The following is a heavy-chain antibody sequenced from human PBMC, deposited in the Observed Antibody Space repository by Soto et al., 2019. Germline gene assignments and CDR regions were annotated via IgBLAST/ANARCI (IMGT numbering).Heavy chain of an antibody. CDR1: GGSISSSSYY. J-gene: IGHJ4*02. CDR3: ARLWFGDSGNSY. CDR2: IYYSGST. V-gene: IGHV4-39*01. D-gene: IGHD3-10*01. Sequence: SETLSLTCTVSGGSISSSSYYWGWIRQPPGKGLEWIGSIYYSGSTYYNPALKSRVTTSVDTCKNQFALKLSYGTAADTDVYYCARLWFGDSGNSYWGQGTLVTVSS.